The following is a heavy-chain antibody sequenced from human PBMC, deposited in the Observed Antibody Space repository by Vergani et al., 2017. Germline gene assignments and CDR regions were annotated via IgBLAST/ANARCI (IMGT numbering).Heavy chain of an antibody. D-gene: IGHD6-13*01. Sequence: DVQLVQSGAEVKKPGESLRISCKGSGYSFTSYWISWVRQMPGKGLEWMGRIDPSDSDTNYSPSFQGHVTISADKSLSTAYLQWSSLKAADTAMYYCARLTGGIAAAGGFDPWGQGTLVTVSS. CDR2: IDPSDSDT. J-gene: IGHJ5*02. CDR1: GYSFTSYW. CDR3: ARLTGGIAAAGGFDP. V-gene: IGHV5-10-1*01.